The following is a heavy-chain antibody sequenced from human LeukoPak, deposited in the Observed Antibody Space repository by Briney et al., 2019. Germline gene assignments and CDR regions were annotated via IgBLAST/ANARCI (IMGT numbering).Heavy chain of an antibody. CDR3: ARSHYYDSSGYSRLWYFDH. CDR1: EYTFRGYW. D-gene: IGHD3-22*01. CDR2: IYPGDSDT. J-gene: IGHJ2*01. Sequence: GESLKISCKGSEYTFRGYWIAWVRQKPGEGLEWMGIIYPGDSDTRYSPSSQGQVTISVDKSISTAYLHWISLKASDTAMYYCARSHYYDSSGYSRLWYFDHWGRGTLVTVSS. V-gene: IGHV5-51*01.